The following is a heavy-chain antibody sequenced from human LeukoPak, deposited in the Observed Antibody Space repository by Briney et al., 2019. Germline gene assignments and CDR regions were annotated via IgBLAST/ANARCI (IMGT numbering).Heavy chain of an antibody. D-gene: IGHD3-10*01. J-gene: IGHJ4*02. CDR1: GFSFSRHA. Sequence: GGSLRLSCAASGFSFSRHAMNWVRQAPGKGLEWISHISGGSDIIEYAVSVRGRFTISRDNGRGSLYLQMNSLRVEDTAVYYCARYGSGRNYIDPFDFWGQGTLVAVSS. CDR3: ARYGSGRNYIDPFDF. V-gene: IGHV3-48*01. CDR2: ISGGSDII.